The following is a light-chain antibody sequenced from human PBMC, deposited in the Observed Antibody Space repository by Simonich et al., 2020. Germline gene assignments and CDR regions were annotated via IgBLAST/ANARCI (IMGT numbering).Light chain of an antibody. J-gene: IGLJ3*02. V-gene: IGLV1-40*01. CDR1: SSNIGAGYD. Sequence: QSVLTQPPSVSGAPGQRVTISCTGSSSNIGAGYDVHWYQQLPGTAPKLPISRNGHRPSGVPDRFSGSKSGPSASLAITGLQAEDEADYYCQSYDSSLSGSVFGGGTKLTVL. CDR2: RNG. CDR3: QSYDSSLSGSV.